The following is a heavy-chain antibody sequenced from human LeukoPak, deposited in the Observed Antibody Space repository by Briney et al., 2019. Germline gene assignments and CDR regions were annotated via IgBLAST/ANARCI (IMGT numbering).Heavy chain of an antibody. CDR3: SRAVEPNGRSLDS. Sequence: SETLSLTCTVSGGSISSYFWSWIRQPAGKGLEWIGRIYTSGITNYNPSLKSRVTMSVDTSKNQFSLRLTSVTAADTAVYYCSRAVEPNGRSLDSWGQGTLVTVPS. D-gene: IGHD6-19*01. J-gene: IGHJ4*02. V-gene: IGHV4-4*07. CDR1: GGSISSYF. CDR2: IYTSGIT.